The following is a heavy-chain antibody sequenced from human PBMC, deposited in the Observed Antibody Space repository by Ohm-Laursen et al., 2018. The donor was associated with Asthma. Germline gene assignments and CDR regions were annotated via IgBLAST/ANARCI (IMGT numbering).Heavy chain of an antibody. J-gene: IGHJ4*02. CDR2: ISSSSTTI. CDR3: RGLYPYASGSLEGDY. D-gene: IGHD3-10*01. CDR1: GFTFRTYS. V-gene: IGHV3-48*01. Sequence: SLRLSCTASGFTFRTYSMNWVRQAPGKGLEWVSYISSSSTTIYYADSVKGRFTISRDNAKNSLYLHMNSLGAEDTAVYYCRGLYPYASGSLEGDYWGQGTLVTVSS.